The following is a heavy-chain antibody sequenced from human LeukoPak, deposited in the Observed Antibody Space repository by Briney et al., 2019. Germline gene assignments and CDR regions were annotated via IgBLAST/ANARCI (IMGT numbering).Heavy chain of an antibody. V-gene: IGHV3-74*01. CDR3: ARNYYDSTGYWNYYFDY. CDR2: INNDGSHT. J-gene: IGHJ4*02. CDR1: GFTFGSHW. Sequence: PGGSLRLSCAASGFTFGSHWMAWVRQAPGKGLVWVSSINNDGSHTTYGGSVEGRFTISRDNAKNMLYLQMNSLRAEDTAVYSCARNYYDSTGYWNYYFDYWGQGTLVTVSS. D-gene: IGHD3-22*01.